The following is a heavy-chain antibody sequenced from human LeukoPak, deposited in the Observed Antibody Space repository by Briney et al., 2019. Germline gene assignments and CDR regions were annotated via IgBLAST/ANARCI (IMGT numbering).Heavy chain of an antibody. CDR2: IYTSGST. CDR1: GGSISSGSYY. CDR3: ARLSVPIAAQDY. D-gene: IGHD6-6*01. V-gene: IGHV4-61*02. Sequence: PSQTLSLTCTVSGGSISSGSYYWSWIRQPAGKGLEWIGRIYTSGSTNYNPSLKSRVTISVDTSKNQFSLKLSSVTAADTAVYYCARLSVPIAAQDYRGQGTLVTVSS. J-gene: IGHJ4*02.